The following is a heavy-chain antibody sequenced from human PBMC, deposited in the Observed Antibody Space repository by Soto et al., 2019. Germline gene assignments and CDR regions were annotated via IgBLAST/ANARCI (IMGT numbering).Heavy chain of an antibody. CDR2: IYTSGST. D-gene: IGHD3-10*01. CDR1: CGAISIYY. V-gene: IGHV4-4*07. CDR3: ARVEGWFGELWFDP. J-gene: IGHJ5*02. Sequence: LSLTFTVSCGAISIYYWSLIRQPAGKGLEWIGRIYTSGSTYYNPSLKSRVTISVDRSKNQFSLKLSSVTAADTAVYYCARVEGWFGELWFDPWGQGTLVTVSS.